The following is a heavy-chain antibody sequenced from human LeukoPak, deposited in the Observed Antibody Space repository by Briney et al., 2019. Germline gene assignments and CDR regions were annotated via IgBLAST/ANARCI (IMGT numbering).Heavy chain of an antibody. D-gene: IGHD3-10*01. CDR1: GFTFSSYE. CDR2: ISSSGSTI. V-gene: IGHV3-48*03. J-gene: IGHJ3*02. Sequence: GGSLRLSCAASGFTFSSYEMNWVRQAPGKGLEWVSYISSSGSTIYYADSVKGRFTISRDNAKNSLYLQMNSLRAEDTAVYYCATEGSGTLGAFDIWGQGTMVTVSS. CDR3: ATEGSGTLGAFDI.